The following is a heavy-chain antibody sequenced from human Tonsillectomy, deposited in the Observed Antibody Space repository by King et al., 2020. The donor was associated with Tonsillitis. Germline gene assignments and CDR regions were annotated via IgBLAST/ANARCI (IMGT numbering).Heavy chain of an antibody. V-gene: IGHV4-39*01. Sequence: QLQESGPGLVKPSETLSLTCTVSGDSISSGTYYWGWIRQPPGKGLEWIGNLYYSWSTYYNPPLKSRVTISVDTAKNQFSLKLNSVTAADAAVYYCARLGTDLLWPPHYFDYWGQGTLVTVSS. CDR3: ARLGTDLLWPPHYFDY. D-gene: IGHD2-2*01. J-gene: IGHJ4*02. CDR2: LYYSWST. CDR1: GDSISSGTYY.